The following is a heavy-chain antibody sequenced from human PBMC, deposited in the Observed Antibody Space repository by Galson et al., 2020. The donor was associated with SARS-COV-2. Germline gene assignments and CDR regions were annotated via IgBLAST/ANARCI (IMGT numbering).Heavy chain of an antibody. CDR1: GFTFSSYG. CDR2: IWYDGSNK. Sequence: GGSLRLSCAASGFTFSSYGMHWVRQAPGKGLEWVAVIWYDGSNKYYADSVKGRFTISRDNSKNTLYLQMNSLRAEDTAVYYCAKAQVSYGLTYFDYWCQGTLVTVSS. J-gene: IGHJ4*02. D-gene: IGHD5-18*01. V-gene: IGHV3-33*06. CDR3: AKAQVSYGLTYFDY.